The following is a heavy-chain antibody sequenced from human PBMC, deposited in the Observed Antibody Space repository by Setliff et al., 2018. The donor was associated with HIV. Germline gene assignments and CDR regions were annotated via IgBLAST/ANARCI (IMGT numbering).Heavy chain of an antibody. CDR1: GFASSGFAFSHYW. CDR2: IRYDGSNT. CDR3: ARGGEIAAAVRVNWFDP. V-gene: IGHV3-30*02. Sequence: PGGSLRLSCAASGFASSGFAFSHYWMHWVRQAPGKGLVWVAFIRYDGSNTDYVDSVKGRFTISRDSSKNTLYLQMNSLRAEDTAVYYCARGGEIAAAVRVNWFDPWGQGTLVTVSS. D-gene: IGHD6-13*01. J-gene: IGHJ5*02.